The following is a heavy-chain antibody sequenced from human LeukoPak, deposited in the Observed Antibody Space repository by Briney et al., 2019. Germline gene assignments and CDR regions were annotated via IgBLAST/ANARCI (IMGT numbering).Heavy chain of an antibody. D-gene: IGHD6-19*01. CDR1: GGTFSSYA. V-gene: IGHV1-69*13. Sequence: SVKVSCKASGGTFSSYAISWVRQAPGQGLEWMGGIIPIFGTANYAQKFQGRVTITADESTSTAYMELSSLRSEDTAVYYCARGEKLQPSDFGWCYAFDIWGQGTMVTVSS. CDR2: IIPIFGTA. J-gene: IGHJ3*02. CDR3: ARGEKLQPSDFGWCYAFDI.